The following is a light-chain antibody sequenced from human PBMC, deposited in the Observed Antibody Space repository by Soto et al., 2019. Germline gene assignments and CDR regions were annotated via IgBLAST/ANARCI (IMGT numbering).Light chain of an antibody. CDR1: NSDIGKYTF. Sequence: QSALTQPASGSGAPGQSITISCSGTNSDIGKYTFVSWYGQHPGKAPILFIFEVDKQPSGISNRYSSAKSGNTAALPTSGLRPEDERNYYCCLYGGSSNHVVLGGGSKQTVL. J-gene: IGLJ3*02. CDR2: EVD. CDR3: CLYGGSSNHVV. V-gene: IGLV2-23*02.